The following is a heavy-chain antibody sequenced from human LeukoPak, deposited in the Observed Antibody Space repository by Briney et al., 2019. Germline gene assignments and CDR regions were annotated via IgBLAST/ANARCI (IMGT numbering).Heavy chain of an antibody. CDR2: ISYDGSNK. CDR1: GYTFSSYA. CDR3: ARDPRQYSSGWYYFDY. D-gene: IGHD6-19*01. J-gene: IGHJ4*02. V-gene: IGHV3-30-3*01. Sequence: GRSLRLSCAASGYTFSSYAMHWVRQAPGKGLEWVAVISYDGSNKYYADSVKGRFTISRDDSKNTLYLQMNSLRAEDTAVYYCARDPRQYSSGWYYFDYWGQGTLVTVSS.